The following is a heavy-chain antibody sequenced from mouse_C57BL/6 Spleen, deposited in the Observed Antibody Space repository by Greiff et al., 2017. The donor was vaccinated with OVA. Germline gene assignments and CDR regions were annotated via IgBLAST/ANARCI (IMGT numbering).Heavy chain of an antibody. J-gene: IGHJ4*01. D-gene: IGHD3-2*02. CDR3: ARWEAAQATDAMDY. Sequence: QVQLQQSGAELVRPGASVKLSCKASGYTFTDYYINWVKQRPGQGLEWIARIYPGSGNTYYNEKFKGKATLTAEKSSSTAYMQLSSLTSEDSAVYFCARWEAAQATDAMDYWGQGTSVTVSS. CDR1: GYTFTDYY. CDR2: IYPGSGNT. V-gene: IGHV1-76*01.